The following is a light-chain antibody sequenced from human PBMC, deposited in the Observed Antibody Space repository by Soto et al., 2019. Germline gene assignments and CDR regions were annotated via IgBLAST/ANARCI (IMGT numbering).Light chain of an antibody. CDR3: QSYDSSRSWV. V-gene: IGLV1-40*01. J-gene: IGLJ1*01. Sequence: QSVLTQPPSVSGAPGQTVTISCTGSSSNIGAGYDVHWYQQLPGTAPKLLIYGNSNRPSGVPDRFSGSKSGTSASLAITGLQAEDEADYYCQSYDSSRSWVFGTGTKLTVL. CDR1: SSNIGAGYD. CDR2: GNS.